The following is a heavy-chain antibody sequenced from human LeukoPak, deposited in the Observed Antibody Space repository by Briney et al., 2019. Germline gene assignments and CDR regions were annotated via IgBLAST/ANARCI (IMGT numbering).Heavy chain of an antibody. V-gene: IGHV4-38-2*01. Sequence: PSETLSLTCAVSGGSISSSNWWSWIRQPPGKGLEWIGSIYHSGSTYYNPSLKSRVTISVDTSKNQFSLKLSSVTAADTAVYYCARADGVTFIYFDYWGQGTLVTVSS. D-gene: IGHD2-21*02. CDR3: ARADGVTFIYFDY. J-gene: IGHJ4*02. CDR2: IYHSGST. CDR1: GGSISSSNW.